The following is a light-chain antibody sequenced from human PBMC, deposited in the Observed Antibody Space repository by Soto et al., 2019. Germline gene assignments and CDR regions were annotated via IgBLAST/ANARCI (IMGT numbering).Light chain of an antibody. V-gene: IGKV3-20*01. CDR2: GAS. Sequence: EIVLTQSPGTLSLSPGERATLSCRASQSVRSSYLAWYQQKPGQAPRLLIYGASSRATDIPDRFSGSGSGTVFKLTISRLEPEVFAVYYCQQYGSSLFTFGPGTKVDIK. CDR1: QSVRSSY. CDR3: QQYGSSLFT. J-gene: IGKJ3*01.